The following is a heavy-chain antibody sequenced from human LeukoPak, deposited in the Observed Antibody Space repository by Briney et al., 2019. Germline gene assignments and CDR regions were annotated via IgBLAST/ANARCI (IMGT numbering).Heavy chain of an antibody. CDR2: INHSGST. Sequence: SETLSLTCAVYGGSFSGYYWSWIRQPPGKGLEWIGEINHSGSTNYNPSLKSRVTISVDTSKNQFSLKLSSVTAADTAVYYCARGTTVTTIDYWGQGTLVTVSS. CDR1: GGSFSGYY. J-gene: IGHJ4*02. D-gene: IGHD4-17*01. CDR3: ARGTTVTTIDY. V-gene: IGHV4-34*01.